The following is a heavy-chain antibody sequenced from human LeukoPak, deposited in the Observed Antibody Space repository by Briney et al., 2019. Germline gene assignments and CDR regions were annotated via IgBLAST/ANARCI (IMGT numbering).Heavy chain of an antibody. J-gene: IGHJ1*01. D-gene: IGHD6-13*01. CDR3: AKTGSFSSSSRQRDRRSEYFQH. CDR2: ISWDGGST. CDR1: GFTFDDYT. Sequence: GGSLRLSCAASGFTFDDYTMHWVRQAPWKGLEWVSLISWDGGSTYYADSVKGRFTISRDNSKNSLYLQMNSLRTEDTALYYCAKTGSFSSSSRQRDRRSEYFQHWGQGTLVTVSS. V-gene: IGHV3-43*01.